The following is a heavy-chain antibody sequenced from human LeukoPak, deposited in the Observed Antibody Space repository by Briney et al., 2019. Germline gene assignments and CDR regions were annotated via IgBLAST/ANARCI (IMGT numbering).Heavy chain of an antibody. Sequence: RASVKVSCKASGYTFTSYGISWVRQAPGQGLEWMGWISAYNGNTNYAQKLQGRVTMTTDTSTSTAYMELRSLRSDDTAVYYCAKTGGSYYYYYYGMDVWGQGTTVTVSS. CDR2: ISAYNGNT. D-gene: IGHD1-26*01. J-gene: IGHJ6*02. V-gene: IGHV1-18*01. CDR1: GYTFTSYG. CDR3: AKTGGSYYYYYYGMDV.